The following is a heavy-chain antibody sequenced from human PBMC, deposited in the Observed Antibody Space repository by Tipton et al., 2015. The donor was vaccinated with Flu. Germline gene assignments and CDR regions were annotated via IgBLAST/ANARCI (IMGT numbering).Heavy chain of an antibody. Sequence: TLSLTCTVSGASISRSSWSWIRQTPDKGLEWIGYLYYGAKAYYSPSLKSRVTISGDTSKNQVSLTLSSVTAADTAVYYCAREHFYDVDLDDWYIDLWGRGTLVTVAS. V-gene: IGHV4-59*01. CDR1: GASISRSS. D-gene: IGHD3-22*01. CDR3: AREHFYDVDLDDWYIDL. CDR2: LYYGAKA. J-gene: IGHJ2*01.